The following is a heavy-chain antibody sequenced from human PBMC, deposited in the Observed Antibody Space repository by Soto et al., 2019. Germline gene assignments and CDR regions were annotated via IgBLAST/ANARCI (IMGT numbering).Heavy chain of an antibody. CDR3: SYGSSFDY. Sequence: SETLSLTCTVSGASLRRGTYYWSWIRQPPGKGLERIGYISHSGRTNYDPSLKCRLTMSVDTSQNQFSLQLNSVTAADTAVYYCSYGSSFDYWGQGXLVTVYS. D-gene: IGHD3-10*01. V-gene: IGHV4-61*01. CDR2: ISHSGRT. CDR1: GASLRRGTYY. J-gene: IGHJ4*02.